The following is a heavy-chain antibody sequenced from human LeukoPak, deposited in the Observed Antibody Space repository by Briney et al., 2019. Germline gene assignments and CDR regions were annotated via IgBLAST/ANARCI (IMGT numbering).Heavy chain of an antibody. CDR1: ADSFSSHY. CDR3: ARDLVTVTKGFDI. J-gene: IGHJ3*02. CDR2: ISYIGST. V-gene: IGHV4-59*11. Sequence: SETLSLTCAVSADSFSSHYWTWIRQAPGKGLEWIGYISYIGSTNYNPSLKSRVTISIDTSKNQFSLKLSSVTAADTAVYYCARDLVTVTKGFDIWGQGTTVSVSS. D-gene: IGHD4-17*01.